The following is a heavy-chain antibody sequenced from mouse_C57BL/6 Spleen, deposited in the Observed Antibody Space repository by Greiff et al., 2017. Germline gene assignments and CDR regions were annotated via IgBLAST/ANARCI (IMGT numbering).Heavy chain of an antibody. J-gene: IGHJ3*01. V-gene: IGHV1-55*01. Sequence: VKLQQPGAELVKPGASVKMSCKASGYTFTSYWITWVKQRPGQGLEWIGDIYPGSGSTNYTEKFKSKATLTVDTSSITAYMQLSSLTSEDSAVYSCATIYYDYEKFAYWGQGTLVTVSA. D-gene: IGHD2-4*01. CDR1: GYTFTSYW. CDR2: IYPGSGST. CDR3: ATIYYDYEKFAY.